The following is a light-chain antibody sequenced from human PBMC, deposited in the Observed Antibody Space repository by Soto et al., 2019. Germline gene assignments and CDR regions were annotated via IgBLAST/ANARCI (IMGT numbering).Light chain of an antibody. V-gene: IGKV3-15*01. Sequence: EIVMTQSPATLSVSPGERATLSCRASQTVASNQAWYQQKPGQAPRLLIHGASSRGTGVPARFSGSGSGTEFTLTISSLQSEDFAVYYCQQYHNWPPQYTFGQGTKLQIK. CDR3: QQYHNWPPQYT. CDR2: GAS. CDR1: QTVASN. J-gene: IGKJ2*01.